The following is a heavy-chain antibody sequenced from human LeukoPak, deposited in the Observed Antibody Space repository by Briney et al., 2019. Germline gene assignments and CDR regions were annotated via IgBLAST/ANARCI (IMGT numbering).Heavy chain of an antibody. J-gene: IGHJ4*02. CDR1: GGSISSYY. CDR3: ARDITAAAGFFDY. D-gene: IGHD6-13*01. V-gene: IGHV4-59*01. CDR2: IYYSGST. Sequence: SETLSLTCTVSGGSISSYYWSWIRQPPGKGLEWIGYIYYSGSTNYNPSLKSRITISVDTSKNQFSLKLSSVTAADTAVYYCARDITAAAGFFDYWGQGTLVTVSS.